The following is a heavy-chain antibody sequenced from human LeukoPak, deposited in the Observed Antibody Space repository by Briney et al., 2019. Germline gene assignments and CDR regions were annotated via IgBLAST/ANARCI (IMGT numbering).Heavy chain of an antibody. J-gene: IGHJ4*02. V-gene: IGHV1-2*02. CDR2: INPNSGGT. CDR3: ARLRFGERSSDY. Sequence: VASVKVSCKAFGYTFTGYYMHWVRQAPGQGLEWMGWINPNSGGTNYAQKFQGRVTMTRDTSISTAYMELSRLRSDDTAVYYCARLRFGERSSDYWGQGTLVTVSS. CDR1: GYTFTGYY. D-gene: IGHD3-10*01.